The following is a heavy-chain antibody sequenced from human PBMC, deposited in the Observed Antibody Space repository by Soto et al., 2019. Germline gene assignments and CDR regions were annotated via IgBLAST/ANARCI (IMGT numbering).Heavy chain of an antibody. D-gene: IGHD2-21*01. CDR2: IYSGGST. Sequence: QVQLQESGPGLVKPWGTLSLTCAVSGGSISSGDWCWSWVSQSPGKGLEWIGEIYSGGSTTYNPSLKSRVTISADKSENQFSLRLSSVTAADTAVYYCAHRGCVSIFGSLDYWGQGTLVTVSS. V-gene: IGHV4-4*02. CDR3: AHRGCVSIFGSLDY. CDR1: GGSISSGDW. J-gene: IGHJ4*02.